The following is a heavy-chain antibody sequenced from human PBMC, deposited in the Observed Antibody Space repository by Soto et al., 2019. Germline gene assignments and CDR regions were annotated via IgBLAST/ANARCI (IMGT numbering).Heavy chain of an antibody. Sequence: PPETLSLTCTVSGGSISSGGYYWSWIRQHPGKGLEWIGYIYYSGSTYYNPSLKSRVTISVDTSKNQFSLKLSSVTAADTAVYYCAREYSSSPDYYGMDVWGQGTTVTVSS. CDR3: AREYSSSPDYYGMDV. V-gene: IGHV4-31*03. CDR1: GGSISSGGYY. J-gene: IGHJ6*02. D-gene: IGHD6-6*01. CDR2: IYYSGST.